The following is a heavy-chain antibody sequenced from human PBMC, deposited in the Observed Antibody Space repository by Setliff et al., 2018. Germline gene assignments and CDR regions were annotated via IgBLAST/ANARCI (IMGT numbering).Heavy chain of an antibody. Sequence: PSETLSLTCNVSDDSIGSRHYYWSWIRQPAGKGLEWLGQIYNSWSTNYNPSLKGRATLSIDASKRQFSLNLTSVTAADTAAYYCARMSGFQYMDVWGKGTTVTVSS. J-gene: IGHJ6*03. CDR2: IYNSWST. D-gene: IGHD3-3*01. CDR3: ARMSGFQYMDV. CDR1: DDSIGSRHYY. V-gene: IGHV4-61*09.